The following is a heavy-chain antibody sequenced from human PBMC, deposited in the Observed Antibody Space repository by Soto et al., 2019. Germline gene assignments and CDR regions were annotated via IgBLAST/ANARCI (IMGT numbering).Heavy chain of an antibody. Sequence: EVYLVESGGGVVRPGGSLRLSCAASGFGFDEYGMSWVRQGPGKGLEWVSGINRHGDSTGYADSVKGRFTISRDNAKNYLYLELNGLRAEDTAFYYCARDHGWGYEYGDYGDSLGQGTLVTVS. CDR3: ARDHGWGYEYGDYGDS. D-gene: IGHD3-16*01. CDR2: INRHGDST. V-gene: IGHV3-20*04. J-gene: IGHJ4*02. CDR1: GFGFDEYG.